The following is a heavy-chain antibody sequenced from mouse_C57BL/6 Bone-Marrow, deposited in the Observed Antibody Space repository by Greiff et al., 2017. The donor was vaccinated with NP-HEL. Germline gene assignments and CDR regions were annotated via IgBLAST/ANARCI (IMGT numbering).Heavy chain of an antibody. Sequence: DVMLVESGGGLVQSGRSLRLSCATSGFTFSDFYMEWVRQAPGKGLEWIAASRNKANDYTTEYSASVKGRFIVSRDTSQSILYLQMNALRAEDTAIYYCARDAYDGYRFAYWGQGTLVTVSA. CDR1: GFTFSDFY. D-gene: IGHD2-3*01. CDR2: SRNKANDYTT. CDR3: ARDAYDGYRFAY. V-gene: IGHV7-1*01. J-gene: IGHJ3*01.